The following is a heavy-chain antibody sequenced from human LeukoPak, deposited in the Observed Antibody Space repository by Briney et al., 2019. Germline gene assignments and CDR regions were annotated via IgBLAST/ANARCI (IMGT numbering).Heavy chain of an antibody. Sequence: KPSETLSLTCIVSGGSISSSGYFWGWIRQPPGKGLEWIGNIFYSGSTYYNPSLRSRVTLSVDTSNNQFSLNLGSVTAADTAVYYCARNSGSLYYFDFWGQGTLVTVSS. V-gene: IGHV4-39*01. CDR3: ARNSGSLYYFDF. CDR1: GGSISSSGYF. D-gene: IGHD3-10*01. J-gene: IGHJ4*02. CDR2: IFYSGST.